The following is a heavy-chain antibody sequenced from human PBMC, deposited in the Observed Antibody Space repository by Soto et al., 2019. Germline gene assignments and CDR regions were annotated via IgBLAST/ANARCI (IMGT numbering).Heavy chain of an antibody. CDR1: GYTFTSYD. CDR3: ASWYCSSTSCYNY. Sequence: ASVKVSCKASGYTFTSYDINWVRQATGQGLEWMGWMNPNSGNTGYAQKFQGRVTMTRNTSISTAYMELSSLRSEDTAVYYCASWYCSSTSCYNYWGQGTLVTVSS. CDR2: MNPNSGNT. J-gene: IGHJ4*02. V-gene: IGHV1-8*01. D-gene: IGHD2-2*02.